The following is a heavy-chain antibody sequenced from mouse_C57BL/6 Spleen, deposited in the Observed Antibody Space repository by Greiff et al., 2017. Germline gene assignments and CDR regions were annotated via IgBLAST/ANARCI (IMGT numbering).Heavy chain of an antibody. V-gene: IGHV5-9*01. CDR3: ARHDWDGFAY. D-gene: IGHD4-1*01. CDR1: GFTFSSYT. Sequence: EVHLVESGGGLVKPGGSLKLSCAASGFTFSSYTMSWVRQTPEKRLEWVATISGGGGNTYYPDSVKGRFTISRDNAKNTLYLQMSSLRSEDTALYYCARHDWDGFAYWGQGTLVTVSA. J-gene: IGHJ3*01. CDR2: ISGGGGNT.